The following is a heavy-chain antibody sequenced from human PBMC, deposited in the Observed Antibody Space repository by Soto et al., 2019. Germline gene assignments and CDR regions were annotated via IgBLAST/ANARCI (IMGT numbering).Heavy chain of an antibody. D-gene: IGHD3-10*01. V-gene: IGHV3-11*01. Sequence: GGSLRLSCAASGFTFSDYYMSWIRQAPGKGLEWVSYISSSGSTIYYADSVKGRFTISRDNAKNSQYLQMNSLRAEDTAVYYCARSITMVRGVIIYAIDIWGQGTMVTVSS. J-gene: IGHJ3*02. CDR1: GFTFSDYY. CDR3: ARSITMVRGVIIYAIDI. CDR2: ISSSGSTI.